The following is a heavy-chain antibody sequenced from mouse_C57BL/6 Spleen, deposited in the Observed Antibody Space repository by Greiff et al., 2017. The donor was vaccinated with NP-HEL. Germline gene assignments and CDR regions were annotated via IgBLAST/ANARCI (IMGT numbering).Heavy chain of an antibody. Sequence: QVQLQQPGAELVRPGSSVKLSCKASGYTFTSYWMDWVTQSPGQGLEWIGNIYPSDSETQYNQKFKDKATLTVDKASSTAYMQLSCLTAEDSAVYYCARAAREPRLYYAMDYWGQGTSVTVSS. CDR2: IYPSDSET. CDR1: GYTFTSYW. CDR3: ARAAREPRLYYAMDY. V-gene: IGHV1-61*01. J-gene: IGHJ4*01. D-gene: IGHD2-4*01.